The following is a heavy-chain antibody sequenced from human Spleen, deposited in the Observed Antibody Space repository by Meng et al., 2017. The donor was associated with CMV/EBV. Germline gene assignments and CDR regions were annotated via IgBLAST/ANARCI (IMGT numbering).Heavy chain of an antibody. CDR2: INHSGST. CDR3: ATQTGYCSSTSCQDY. D-gene: IGHD2-2*01. V-gene: IGHV4-34*01. CDR1: GWCFSGYS. Sequence: YGWCFSGYSGSWIHQPPGKGLEWLGEINHSGSTNYNPSLKSRVTISVDTSKNQFSLKLSSVTAADTAVYYCATQTGYCSSTSCQDYWGQGTLVTVSS. J-gene: IGHJ4*02.